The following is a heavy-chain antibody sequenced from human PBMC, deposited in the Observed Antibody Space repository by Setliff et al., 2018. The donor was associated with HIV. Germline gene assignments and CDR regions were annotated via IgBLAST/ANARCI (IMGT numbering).Heavy chain of an antibody. CDR3: ARGSKAAAGPPDF. CDR1: GFTFTDYT. J-gene: IGHJ4*02. CDR2: INWNGGST. V-gene: IGHV3-20*04. Sequence: GGSLRLSCAASGFTFTDYTMNWVRQAPGKGLEWVSGINWNGGSTGYADSVKGRFTISRDNGYSSLYLQMNGLRAEDTALYYCARGSKAAAGPPDFWGQGTLVTVSS. D-gene: IGHD6-13*01.